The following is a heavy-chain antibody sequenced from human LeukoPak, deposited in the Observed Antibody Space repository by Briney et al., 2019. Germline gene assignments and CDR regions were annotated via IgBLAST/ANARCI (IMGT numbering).Heavy chain of an antibody. D-gene: IGHD3-10*01. Sequence: SGGSLRLSCAASGFTFSTYGMHWVRQAPGKGLEWVAFIRYDGSNKYYADSVKGRFTISRDNSKNTLYLQMNSLRAEDTAVYYCGKGPFEEYYFDYWGQGTLVTVSS. V-gene: IGHV3-30*02. CDR3: GKGPFEEYYFDY. CDR1: GFTFSTYG. J-gene: IGHJ4*02. CDR2: IRYDGSNK.